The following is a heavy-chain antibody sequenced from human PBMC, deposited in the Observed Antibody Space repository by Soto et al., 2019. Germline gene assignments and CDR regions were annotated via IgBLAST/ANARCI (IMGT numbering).Heavy chain of an antibody. V-gene: IGHV1-18*01. CDR2: ISAYNGNT. D-gene: IGHD6-13*01. CDR3: ARELGWQQLVQYYYYYYGMDV. CDR1: GYTFTSYG. J-gene: IGHJ6*02. Sequence: ASVKVSCKASGYTFTSYGISWVRQAPGQGLEWMGWISAYNGNTNYAQKLQGRVTMTTDTSTSTAYMELRSLRSDDTAVYYCARELGWQQLVQYYYYYYGMDVWGQGTTVTVS.